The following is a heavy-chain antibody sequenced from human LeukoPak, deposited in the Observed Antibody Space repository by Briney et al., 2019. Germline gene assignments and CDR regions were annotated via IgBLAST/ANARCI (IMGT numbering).Heavy chain of an antibody. CDR1: GGSISSYY. J-gene: IGHJ4*02. CDR2: IYTSGST. Sequence: PSETLSLTCTVSGGSISSYYWSWIRQPAGKGLEWIGRIYTSGSTNYNPSLKSRVTMSVDTSKNQFSLKLSSVTAADTAVYYCARAFRSGPWYSSSWLDFDYWGQGTLVTVSS. V-gene: IGHV4-4*07. CDR3: ARAFRSGPWYSSSWLDFDY. D-gene: IGHD6-13*01.